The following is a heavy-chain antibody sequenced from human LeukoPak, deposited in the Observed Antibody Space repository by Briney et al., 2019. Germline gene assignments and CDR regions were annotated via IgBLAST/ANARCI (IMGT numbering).Heavy chain of an antibody. Sequence: PGRSLRLSCAASGFTFSSYGMHWVRQAPGKGLEWVAVIWYDGSNKYYADSMKGRFTISRDNSKNTLYLQMNSLRAEGTAVYYCAREGLSLYYFDYWGQGTLVTVSS. J-gene: IGHJ4*02. CDR1: GFTFSSYG. D-gene: IGHD3-16*02. V-gene: IGHV3-33*01. CDR3: AREGLSLYYFDY. CDR2: IWYDGSNK.